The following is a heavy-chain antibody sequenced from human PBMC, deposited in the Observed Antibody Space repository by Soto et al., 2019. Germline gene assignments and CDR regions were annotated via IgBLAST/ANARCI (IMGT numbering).Heavy chain of an antibody. J-gene: IGHJ2*01. CDR3: ARDQGHNSGEGGSWYFDL. CDR1: GGTFSSYT. CDR2: IIPILGIA. D-gene: IGHD1-20*01. Sequence: QVQLVQSGAEVKKPGSSVKVSCKASGGTFSSYTISWVRQAPGQGLEWMGRIIPILGIANDAQKFQGRVTITADKSTITAYMELSRLRSEDTAVYYGARDQGHNSGEGGSWYFDLWGRGTLVTVSS. V-gene: IGHV1-69*08.